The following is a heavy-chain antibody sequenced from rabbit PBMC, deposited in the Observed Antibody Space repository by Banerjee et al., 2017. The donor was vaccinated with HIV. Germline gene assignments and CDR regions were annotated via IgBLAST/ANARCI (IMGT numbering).Heavy chain of an antibody. CDR1: GFSFSNKYV. J-gene: IGHJ3*01. Sequence: QEQLVESGGGLVKPEGSLTLTCTASGFSFSNKYVMCWVRQAPGKGLEWIACINTSSGNTVYATWAKGRFTISKTSWTTVTLQMTSLTAADTATYFCAREDYGGVGKSDLWGQGTLVTDS. CDR3: AREDYGGVGKSDL. V-gene: IGHV1S45*01. CDR2: INTSSGNT. D-gene: IGHD4-2*01.